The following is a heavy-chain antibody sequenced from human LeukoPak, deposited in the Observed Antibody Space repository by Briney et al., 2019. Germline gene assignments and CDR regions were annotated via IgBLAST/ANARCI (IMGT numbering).Heavy chain of an antibody. CDR2: ISYDGNKK. CDR3: AKDACTSVSCYSPYYFDL. Sequence: GGSLRLSCAASGFTFSTNGMHWVRQAPGKGLEWVAVISYDGNKKYHADSVRGRFTISRDNSKNTLYLQMNSLRPEDTAVYFCAKDACTSVSCYSPYYFDLWGRGTLVTVSS. D-gene: IGHD2-2*02. CDR1: GFTFSTNG. J-gene: IGHJ2*01. V-gene: IGHV3-30*18.